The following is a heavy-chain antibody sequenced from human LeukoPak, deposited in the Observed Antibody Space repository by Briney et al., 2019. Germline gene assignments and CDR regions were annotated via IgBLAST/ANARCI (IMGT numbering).Heavy chain of an antibody. D-gene: IGHD3-10*01. CDR2: IYYSGST. J-gene: IGHJ4*02. CDR3: AREEFTMTDY. V-gene: IGHV4-39*07. Sequence: SETRSLTCTVSGGSISSSSYYWGWIRQPPGKGLEWIGSIYYSGSTYYNPSLKSRVTISVDTSKNQFSLKLSSVTAADTAVYYCAREEFTMTDYWGQGTLVTVSS. CDR1: GGSISSSSYY.